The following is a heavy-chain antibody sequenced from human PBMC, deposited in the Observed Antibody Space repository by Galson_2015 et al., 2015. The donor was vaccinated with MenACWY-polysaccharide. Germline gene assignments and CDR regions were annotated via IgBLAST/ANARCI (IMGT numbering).Heavy chain of an antibody. J-gene: IGHJ4*02. CDR3: ARHDQYAGSSLNS. D-gene: IGHD2-2*01. V-gene: IGHV4-39*01. Sequence: IYYGGGTYYTPSLKTRVSMSIDTSKNQFSLKLTSVTAADTAVYYCARHDQYAGSSLNSWGQGTLVTVSS. CDR2: IYYGGGT.